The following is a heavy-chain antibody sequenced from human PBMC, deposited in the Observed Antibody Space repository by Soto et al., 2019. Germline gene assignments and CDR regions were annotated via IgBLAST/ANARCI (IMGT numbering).Heavy chain of an antibody. Sequence: PGESLKISCKGSGYSFTSYWIGWVRQTPGKGLEWMGIIYPGDSDTRYSPSFQGQVTISADKSISTAYLQWSSLKASDTAMYYCARQRSSPYSSGWYDAFDIWGQGTMVTVSS. CDR3: ARQRSSPYSSGWYDAFDI. J-gene: IGHJ3*02. CDR2: IYPGDSDT. D-gene: IGHD6-19*01. CDR1: GYSFTSYW. V-gene: IGHV5-51*01.